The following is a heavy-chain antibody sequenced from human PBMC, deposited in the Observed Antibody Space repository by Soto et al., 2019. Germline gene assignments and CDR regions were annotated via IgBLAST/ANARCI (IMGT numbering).Heavy chain of an antibody. CDR3: ARYAIDIVVVPAAISSRYGMEV. Sequence: XSVKVSCKASGYTFTCYYMHWVRQAPGQGLEWMGWINPNSGGTNYAQKFQGRVTMTRDTSISTAYMELSRLRSDDTAVYYCARYAIDIVVVPAAISSRYGMEVWGKGTTVTVSS. V-gene: IGHV1-2*02. CDR1: GYTFTCYY. J-gene: IGHJ6*04. CDR2: INPNSGGT. D-gene: IGHD2-2*01.